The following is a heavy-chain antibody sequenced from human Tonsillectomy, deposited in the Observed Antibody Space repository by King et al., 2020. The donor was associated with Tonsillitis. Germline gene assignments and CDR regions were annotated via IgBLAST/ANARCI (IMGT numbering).Heavy chain of an antibody. V-gene: IGHV4-39*01. Sequence: LQLQESGPGLVKPSETLSLTCTVSGGSISSSSYYWGWIRQPPGKGLEWIGSIYYSGSPYYNPSLKSRVTISVDTSKNQFSLKLSSVTAADTAVYYCARQRVWSGWYVWFDPWGQGTLVTVSS. J-gene: IGHJ5*02. CDR1: GGSISSSSYY. CDR2: IYYSGSP. CDR3: ARQRVWSGWYVWFDP. D-gene: IGHD6-19*01.